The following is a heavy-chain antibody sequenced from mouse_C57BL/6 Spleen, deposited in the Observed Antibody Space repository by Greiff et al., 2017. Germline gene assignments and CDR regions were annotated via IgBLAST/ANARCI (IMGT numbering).Heavy chain of an antibody. CDR3: ARNYGSSYYAVDY. V-gene: IGHV1-7*01. CDR2: LHPSSGYT. J-gene: IGHJ4*01. CDR1: GYTFTSYW. D-gene: IGHD1-1*01. Sequence: VQLQQSGAELAKPGASVKLSCKASGYTFTSYWMHWVKPRPGQGLELIGYLHPSSGYTTYNQKFKDTATLTADKSSSTAYMQLSSLTSEDSAVDYCARNYGSSYYAVDYWGQGTSVTVSS.